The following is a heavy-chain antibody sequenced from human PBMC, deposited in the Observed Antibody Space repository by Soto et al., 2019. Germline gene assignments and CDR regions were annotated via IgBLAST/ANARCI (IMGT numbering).Heavy chain of an antibody. Sequence: GGSLRLSCAASGFTFSRYGMSWVRQAPGKGLEWVSAISGSGGSTSYADSVRGRFTISRDNSKNTLYLQMNSLRAEDTAVYYCAKHKVATISAFDIWGQGTMVTVS. CDR2: ISGSGGST. J-gene: IGHJ3*02. CDR3: AKHKVATISAFDI. CDR1: GFTFSRYG. V-gene: IGHV3-23*01. D-gene: IGHD5-12*01.